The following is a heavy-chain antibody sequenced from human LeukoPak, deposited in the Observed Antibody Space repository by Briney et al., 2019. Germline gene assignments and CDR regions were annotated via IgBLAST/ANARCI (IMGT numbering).Heavy chain of an antibody. CDR2: IAYSGTT. Sequence: PSETLSLTCTVSGGAVSGGSISTTRYNWGWIRQPPGKGLERIGSIAYSGTTYYNPSLKSRATVSVDTSKNQLSLKLSSVTAADTAVYYCARGGDGILTGPHFDYWGQGTLVTVSS. D-gene: IGHD3-9*01. CDR1: GGSISTTRYN. CDR3: ARGGDGILTGPHFDY. V-gene: IGHV4-39*01. J-gene: IGHJ4*02.